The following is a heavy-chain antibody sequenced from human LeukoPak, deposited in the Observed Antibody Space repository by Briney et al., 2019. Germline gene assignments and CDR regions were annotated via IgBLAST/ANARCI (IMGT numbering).Heavy chain of an antibody. Sequence: ASVKVSCKASGYTFSGYYIHWVRQAPGQGLEWMGWISPNSGGTNYAQKFQGRVTMTRDTSINTAYMELSRLRSDDTAVYYCARDLKMAYSSGRYSWGTGSSNDYWGQGTLVTVSS. D-gene: IGHD6-19*01. CDR1: GYTFSGYY. J-gene: IGHJ4*02. CDR2: ISPNSGGT. CDR3: ARDLKMAYSSGRYSWGTGSSNDY. V-gene: IGHV1-2*02.